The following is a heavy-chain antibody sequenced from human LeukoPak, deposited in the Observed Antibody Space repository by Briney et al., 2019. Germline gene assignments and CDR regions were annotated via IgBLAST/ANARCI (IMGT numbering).Heavy chain of an antibody. D-gene: IGHD3-16*01. CDR2: ITSGGDYI. CDR3: AGGSRLQGGFED. CDR1: GFTFNTLN. V-gene: IGHV3-21*04. J-gene: IGHJ4*02. Sequence: GGSLRLSCAASGFTFNTLNMNWVRQAPGKGLEWVSSITSGGDYIYYADSVKGRFTISRDNAKNSLYLQMNSLRAEDTAVYYCAGGSRLQGGFEDWGQGTLVTVSS.